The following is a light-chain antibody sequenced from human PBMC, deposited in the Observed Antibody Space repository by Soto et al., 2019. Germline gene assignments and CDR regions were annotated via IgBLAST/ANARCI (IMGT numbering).Light chain of an antibody. CDR3: QQYNNWPPRGT. CDR2: GAS. CDR1: QSVSSN. V-gene: IGKV3-15*01. Sequence: EIVMTQSPATLSVSPGERATLSCRASQSVSSNLAGYQQKPGQAPRLLIYGASTRATGTPARFSGSGSGTEVSLTISSLQSEDFAVDYCQQYNNWPPRGTFGQGTKVEIK. J-gene: IGKJ1*01.